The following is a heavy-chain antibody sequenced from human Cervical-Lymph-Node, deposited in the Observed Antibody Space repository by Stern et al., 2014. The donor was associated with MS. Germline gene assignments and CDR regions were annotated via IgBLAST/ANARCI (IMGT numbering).Heavy chain of an antibody. D-gene: IGHD5-18*01. Sequence: EVQLVESGGGLVQPGGSLRLSCAASGFNFHDYCMHWVPQAPGKGLEWVSGISWNSGTIAYADSVKGRFAVSRDNAKNSLYLQLSSLRPEDTALYFCAKDTWGIQLWSPFDSWGQGTLVTVSS. CDR2: ISWNSGTI. CDR3: AKDTWGIQLWSPFDS. CDR1: GFNFHDYC. V-gene: IGHV3-9*01. J-gene: IGHJ4*02.